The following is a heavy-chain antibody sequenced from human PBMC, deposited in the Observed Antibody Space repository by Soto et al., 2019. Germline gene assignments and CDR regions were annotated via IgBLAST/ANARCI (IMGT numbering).Heavy chain of an antibody. Sequence: PSETLSLTCAVYGGSFSGYYWSWIRQPPGKGLEWIGEINHSGSTNYNPSLKSRVTISVDTSKNQFSLKLSSVTAADTAVYYCARGPQGPSTLSYYYYGMDVWGQGTTVT. D-gene: IGHD4-4*01. V-gene: IGHV4-34*01. CDR3: ARGPQGPSTLSYYYYGMDV. CDR1: GGSFSGYY. J-gene: IGHJ6*02. CDR2: INHSGST.